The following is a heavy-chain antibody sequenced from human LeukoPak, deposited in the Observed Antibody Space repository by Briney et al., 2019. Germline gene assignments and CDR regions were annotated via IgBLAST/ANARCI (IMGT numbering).Heavy chain of an antibody. J-gene: IGHJ5*02. CDR1: GFTFSDHY. CDR2: ISSSSSTT. D-gene: IGHD6-19*01. Sequence: LSGGSLRLSCAASGFTFSDHYMDWVRQAPGKGLEWVSYISSSSSTTHYADSVKGQFTISRDDVKNSLYLQMNSLRAEDTAVYYCARVSGGAVAGMDWFDPWGQGTLVTVSS. V-gene: IGHV3-48*01. CDR3: ARVSGGAVAGMDWFDP.